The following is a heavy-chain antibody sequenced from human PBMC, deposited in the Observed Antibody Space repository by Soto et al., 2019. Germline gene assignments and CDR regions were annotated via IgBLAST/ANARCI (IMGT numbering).Heavy chain of an antibody. J-gene: IGHJ4*02. V-gene: IGHV4-30-4*01. CDR2: IYYSGST. D-gene: IGHD6-25*01. Sequence: LSLTCTVSGGSISSGDYYWSWIRQPPGKGLEWIGYIYYSGSTYYNPSLKSRVTISVDTSKNQFSLKLSSVTAADTAVYYCARDGAAGDFDYWGQGTLVTVSS. CDR3: ARDGAAGDFDY. CDR1: GGSISSGDYY.